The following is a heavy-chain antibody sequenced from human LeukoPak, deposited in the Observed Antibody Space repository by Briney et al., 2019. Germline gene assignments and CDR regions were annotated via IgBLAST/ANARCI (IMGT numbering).Heavy chain of an antibody. D-gene: IGHD3-22*01. Sequence: PGGSLRLSCAASGFTFSSYAMSWVRQAPGKGLEWVSAISGSGGSTYYADSVKGRFTISRDNSKNTLYLQMNSLRAEDTAVYYCAKPDTASSGFIPYYFDCWGQGTLVTVSS. CDR2: ISGSGGST. CDR3: AKPDTASSGFIPYYFDC. CDR1: GFTFSSYA. J-gene: IGHJ4*02. V-gene: IGHV3-23*01.